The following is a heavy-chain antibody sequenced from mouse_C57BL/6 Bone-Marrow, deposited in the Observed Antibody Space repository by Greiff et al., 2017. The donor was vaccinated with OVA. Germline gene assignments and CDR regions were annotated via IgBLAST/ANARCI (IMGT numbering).Heavy chain of an antibody. CDR1: GYTFTSYW. CDR3: ARSGGNFHRYYYAMDY. D-gene: IGHD2-1*01. V-gene: IGHV1-55*01. CDR2: IYPGSGST. J-gene: IGHJ4*01. Sequence: QVQLQQPGAELVKPGASVKMSCKASGYTFTSYWITWVKQRPGQGLEWIGDIYPGSGSTNYNEKFKSKATLTVDTSSSTAYMQLSSLTSEDSAVYYCARSGGNFHRYYYAMDYWGQGTSVTDSS.